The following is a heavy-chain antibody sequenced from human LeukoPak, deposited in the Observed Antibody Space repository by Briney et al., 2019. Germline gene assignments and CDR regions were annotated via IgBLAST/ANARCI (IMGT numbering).Heavy chain of an antibody. D-gene: IGHD4-17*01. Sequence: SETLSLTCADYGGSFSGYYWSWIRQPPGKGLEWIGEINHSGSTNYNPSLKSRVTISVDTSKNQFSLKLSSVTAADTAVYYCEGVSSGDYVIRNDYWGQGTLVTVSS. CDR2: INHSGST. CDR3: EGVSSGDYVIRNDY. J-gene: IGHJ4*02. V-gene: IGHV4-34*01. CDR1: GGSFSGYY.